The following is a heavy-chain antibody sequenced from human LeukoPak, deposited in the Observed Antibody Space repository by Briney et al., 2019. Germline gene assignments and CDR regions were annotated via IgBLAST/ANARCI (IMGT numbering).Heavy chain of an antibody. CDR3: ARESFWSGYFSTFDYYYYGMDV. V-gene: IGHV1-69*04. CDR1: GGTFSSYA. J-gene: IGHJ6*02. D-gene: IGHD3-3*01. Sequence: SVTVSCTASGGTFSSYAISWVRQAPGQGLEWMGRIIPILGIANYAQKFQGRVTITADKSTSTAYMELSSLRSEDTAVYYCARESFWSGYFSTFDYYYYGMDVWGQGTTVTVSS. CDR2: IIPILGIA.